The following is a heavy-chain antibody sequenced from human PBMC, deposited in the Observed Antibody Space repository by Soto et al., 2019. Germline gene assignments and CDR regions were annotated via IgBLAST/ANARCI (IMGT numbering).Heavy chain of an antibody. CDR1: GFTFSSYA. J-gene: IGHJ5*02. CDR3: ARDNSSSSPHNWFDP. D-gene: IGHD6-6*01. Sequence: GGSLRLSCAASGFTFSSYAMHWVRQAPGKGLEWVAVISYDGSNKYYADSVKGRFTISRDNSKNTLYLQMNSLRAEDTAVYYCARDNSSSSPHNWFDPWGQGTLVTVSS. V-gene: IGHV3-30*04. CDR2: ISYDGSNK.